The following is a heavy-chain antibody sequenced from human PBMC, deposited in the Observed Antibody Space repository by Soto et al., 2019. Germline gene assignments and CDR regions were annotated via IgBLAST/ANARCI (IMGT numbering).Heavy chain of an antibody. CDR1: GYIFSSHC. J-gene: IGHJ6*02. CDR2: INPGGGRT. Sequence: ASVKVSCKASGYIFSSHCIYWVRQAPGQGLQWMGLINPGGGRTAYAQKFQGRVTLTRGMSTSTVYMELTSLTYDDTAVYYCARDVSGPGATYVMDVWGQGTTVTVSS. CDR3: ARDVSGPGATYVMDV. D-gene: IGHD2-2*01. V-gene: IGHV1-46*01.